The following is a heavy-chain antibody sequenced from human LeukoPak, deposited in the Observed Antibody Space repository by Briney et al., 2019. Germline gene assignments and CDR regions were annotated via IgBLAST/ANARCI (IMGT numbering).Heavy chain of an antibody. CDR3: ARGGDLRAGWFDL. CDR2: INGDGRNI. D-gene: IGHD4-17*01. CDR1: GFTFSSYW. Sequence: RAGGSLRLSCVASGFTFSSYWMHWVRHDPRKGLVWVSRINGDGRNINYADSVRGRFTISRENAKNSLYLQMNSLRAGDTAVYYCARGGDLRAGWFDLWGRGNLVSVSS. V-gene: IGHV3-74*01. J-gene: IGHJ2*01.